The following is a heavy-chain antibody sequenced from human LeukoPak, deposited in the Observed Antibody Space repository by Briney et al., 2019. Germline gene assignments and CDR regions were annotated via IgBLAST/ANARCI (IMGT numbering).Heavy chain of an antibody. CDR3: ARCIGQEAAIYYYGMDV. J-gene: IGHJ6*02. Sequence: SVKVSCKASGGTFSSYAISWVRQAPGQGLEWMGRIIPILGIANYAQKFQGRVTITADKSTSTAYMELSSLRSEDTAVYYCARCIGQEAAIYYYGMDVWGQGTTVTVSS. V-gene: IGHV1-69*04. CDR2: IIPILGIA. D-gene: IGHD1-26*01. CDR1: GGTFSSYA.